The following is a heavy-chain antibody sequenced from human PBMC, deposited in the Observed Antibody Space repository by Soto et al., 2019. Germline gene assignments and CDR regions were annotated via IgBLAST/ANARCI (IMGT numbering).Heavy chain of an antibody. J-gene: IGHJ4*02. D-gene: IGHD3-22*01. CDR1: GGTFSSYA. V-gene: IGHV1-69*13. CDR2: IIPIFGTA. Sequence: SVKVSCKASGGTFSSYAISWVRQAPGQGLEWMGGIIPIFGTANYAQKFQGRVTITADESTSTAYMELSSLRSEDTAVYYCASSWDYYDSSGYGYWGQGTLVTVSS. CDR3: ASSWDYYDSSGYGY.